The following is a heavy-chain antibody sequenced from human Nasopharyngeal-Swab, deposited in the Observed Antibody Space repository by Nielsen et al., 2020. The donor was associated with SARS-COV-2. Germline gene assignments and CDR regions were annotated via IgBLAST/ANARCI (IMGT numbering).Heavy chain of an antibody. D-gene: IGHD6-19*01. Sequence: GSLRLSCTVSGGSISSSSYYWGWIRQPPGKGLEWIGSIYYSGSTYYNPSLKSRVTISVDTSKNQFSLKLSSVTAADTAVYYCARGPNSSGWYGNWYFDLWGRGTLVTVSS. CDR1: GGSISSSSYY. CDR3: ARGPNSSGWYGNWYFDL. J-gene: IGHJ2*01. CDR2: IYYSGST. V-gene: IGHV4-39*07.